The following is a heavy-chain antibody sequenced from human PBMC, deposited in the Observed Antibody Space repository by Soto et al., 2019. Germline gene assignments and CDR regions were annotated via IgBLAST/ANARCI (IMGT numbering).Heavy chain of an antibody. CDR3: ARGGLLPFDY. Sequence: SETLSLTCTVSGVSISSGGYYWSWIRQHPGKGLEWIGYIYYSGSTYYNPSLKSRVTISVDTSKNQFSLKLSSVTAADTAVYYCARGGLLPFDYWGQGTQVTVSS. CDR1: GVSISSGGYY. J-gene: IGHJ4*02. D-gene: IGHD3-10*01. CDR2: IYYSGST. V-gene: IGHV4-31*03.